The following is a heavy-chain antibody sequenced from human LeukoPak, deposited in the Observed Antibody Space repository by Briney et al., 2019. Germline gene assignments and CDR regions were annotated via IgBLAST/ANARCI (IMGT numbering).Heavy chain of an antibody. CDR1: GITFSSHA. D-gene: IGHD3-22*01. Sequence: PGGSLRLSCIASGITFSSHAMSWVRQAPGEGLEWVSVIYSGGSTYYADSVKGRFTISRDNSKNTLYLQMNSLRAEDTAVYYCAKDPTGYYYDSSGYLLPDYWGQGTLVTVSS. CDR3: AKDPTGYYYDSSGYLLPDY. J-gene: IGHJ4*02. V-gene: IGHV3-66*02. CDR2: IYSGGST.